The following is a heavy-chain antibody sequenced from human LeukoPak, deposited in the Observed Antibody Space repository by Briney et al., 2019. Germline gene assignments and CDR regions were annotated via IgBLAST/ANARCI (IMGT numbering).Heavy chain of an antibody. V-gene: IGHV4-34*01. CDR3: ARVEGASIAARCDAFDI. Sequence: SETLSLTCAVYGGSFSGYYWSWIRQPPGKGLEWIGEINHSGSTNYNPSLKSRVTISVDTSKNQFSLKLSSVTAADTAVYYCARVEGASIAARCDAFDIWGQGTMVTVSS. CDR2: INHSGST. J-gene: IGHJ3*02. CDR1: GGSFSGYY. D-gene: IGHD6-6*01.